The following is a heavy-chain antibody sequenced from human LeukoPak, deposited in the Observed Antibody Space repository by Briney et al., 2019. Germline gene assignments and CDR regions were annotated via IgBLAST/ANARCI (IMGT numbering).Heavy chain of an antibody. J-gene: IGHJ1*01. CDR3: ARDPSENGGYYPVYFRH. V-gene: IGHV3-74*01. CDR2: IKSDGST. CDR1: GFTFSSYW. Sequence: PGGSLRLSCAASGFTFSSYWMHWVRQAPGKGLVWVSRIKSDGSTRYADSVKGRFTISRDNAKNTVSLQMNSLRAEDTGVYYCARDPSENGGYYPVYFRHRGPGALVTAS. D-gene: IGHD3-22*01.